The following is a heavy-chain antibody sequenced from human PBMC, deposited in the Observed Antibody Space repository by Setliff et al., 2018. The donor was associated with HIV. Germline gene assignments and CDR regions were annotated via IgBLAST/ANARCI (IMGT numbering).Heavy chain of an antibody. CDR2: ISPSGGST. V-gene: IGHV1-46*01. CDR1: GYTFSTYY. D-gene: IGHD3-22*01. CDR3: VSERRIVVGYYFDS. Sequence: AGVKVPCKASGYTFSTYYLHWVRQAPGQGLEWLGIISPSGGSTSYAQKFQGRVTMTRDTSTSTFYMELSSLRSDDTAVFYCVSERRIVVGYYFDSWGQGTLVTVSS. J-gene: IGHJ4*02.